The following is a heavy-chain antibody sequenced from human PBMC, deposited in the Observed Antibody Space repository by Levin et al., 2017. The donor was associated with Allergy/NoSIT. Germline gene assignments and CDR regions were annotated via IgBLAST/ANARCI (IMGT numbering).Heavy chain of an antibody. CDR1: GFTFISYG. CDR3: AKDNDYSNYGAYFDY. Sequence: GESLKISCAASGFTFISYGMHWVRQAPGKGLEWVAVISYDGSNKYYADSVKGRFTISRDNSKNTLYLQMNSLRAEDTAVYYCAKDNDYSNYGAYFDYWGQGTLVTVSS. J-gene: IGHJ4*02. CDR2: ISYDGSNK. D-gene: IGHD4-11*01. V-gene: IGHV3-30*18.